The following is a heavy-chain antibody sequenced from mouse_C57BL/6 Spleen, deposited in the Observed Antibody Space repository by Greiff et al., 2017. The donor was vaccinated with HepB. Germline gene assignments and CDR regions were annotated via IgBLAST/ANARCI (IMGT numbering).Heavy chain of an antibody. V-gene: IGHV8-8*01. CDR3: ARIFDYDVRDYAMDY. CDR1: GFSLSTFGMG. Sequence: QVTLKESGPGILQPSQTLSLTCSFSGFSLSTFGMGVGWIRQPSGKGLEWLAHIWWDDDKYYNPALKSRLTISKDTSKNQVFLKIANVDTADTATDDCARIFDYDVRDYAMDYWGQGTSVTVSS. CDR2: IWWDDDK. J-gene: IGHJ4*01. D-gene: IGHD2-4*01.